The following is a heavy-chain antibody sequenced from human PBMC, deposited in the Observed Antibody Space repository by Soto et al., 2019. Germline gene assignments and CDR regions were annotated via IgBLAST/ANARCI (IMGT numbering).Heavy chain of an antibody. CDR3: ARARVYATGPLDF. J-gene: IGHJ4*02. CDR2: ISSSSDYI. V-gene: IGHV3-21*06. D-gene: IGHD6-13*01. Sequence: PGGSLRLSCAASGFTFTSYTMNWVRQAPGKGLGWVSSISSSSDYIYYADSMKGRVTISRDKAKNSLFLDMNSLTGEDTAVYYCARARVYATGPLDFWGQGTLVTVSS. CDR1: GFTFTSYT.